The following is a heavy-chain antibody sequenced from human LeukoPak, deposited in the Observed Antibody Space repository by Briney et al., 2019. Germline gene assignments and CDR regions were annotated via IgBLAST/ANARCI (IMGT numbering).Heavy chain of an antibody. Sequence: SETLSLTCTVSGGPISSYYWSWIRQPPGKGPEWIGYVSYSGSTNYNPSLRSRVTISVDTSKKQFSLKLSSVTAADTAVYYCATSTTGTTYAFDIWGQGTMVTVSS. CDR1: GGPISSYY. CDR3: ATSTTGTTYAFDI. J-gene: IGHJ3*02. V-gene: IGHV4-59*01. D-gene: IGHD1-1*01. CDR2: VSYSGST.